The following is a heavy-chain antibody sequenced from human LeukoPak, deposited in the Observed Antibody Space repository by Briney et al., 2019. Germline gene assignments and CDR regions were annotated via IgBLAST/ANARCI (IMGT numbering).Heavy chain of an antibody. CDR3: ARDGSLSSWDYYYYMDV. V-gene: IGHV4-34*01. CDR1: GGSFSGHY. J-gene: IGHJ6*03. CDR2: INHRGST. Sequence: SETLSLTCAVYGGSFSGHYWSWIRQPPGKGLEWIGEINHRGSTHYNPSLKSRVTMSVDTSKNQFSLKLSSVTAADTAVYYCARDGSLSSWDYYYYMDVWGKGTTVTISS. D-gene: IGHD3-10*01.